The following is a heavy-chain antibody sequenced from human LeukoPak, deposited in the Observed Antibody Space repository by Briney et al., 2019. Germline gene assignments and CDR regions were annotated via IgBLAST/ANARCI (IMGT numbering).Heavy chain of an antibody. CDR2: ISASGGST. V-gene: IGHV3-23*01. CDR1: GFTFSSYA. CDR3: ARFQRNWFDP. D-gene: IGHD2-2*01. Sequence: GGFLRLSCAASGFTFSSYAMSWVRQAPGKGLEWVSAISASGGSTYYADSVKGRFTISRDNSKNTLYLQMNSLRAEDTAVYYCARFQRNWFDPWGQGALVIVSS. J-gene: IGHJ5*02.